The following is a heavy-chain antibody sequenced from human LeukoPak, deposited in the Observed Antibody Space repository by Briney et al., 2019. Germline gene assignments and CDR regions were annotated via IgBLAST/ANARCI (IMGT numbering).Heavy chain of an antibody. CDR1: GLTFSNYG. J-gene: IGHJ4*02. V-gene: IGHV3-30*18. CDR2: ISYDGSNK. Sequence: GGSLRLSCAASGLTFSNYGMHWVRQAPGKGLEWVAVISYDGSNKYYADSVKGRFTISRDNSKNTLYLQMNSLRAEDTAVYYCAKGLGYSGYDLDYWGQGTLVTVSS. CDR3: AKGLGYSGYDLDY. D-gene: IGHD5-12*01.